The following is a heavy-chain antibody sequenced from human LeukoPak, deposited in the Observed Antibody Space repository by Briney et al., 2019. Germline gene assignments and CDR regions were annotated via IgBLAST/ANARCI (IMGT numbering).Heavy chain of an antibody. Sequence: GASVKVSCKASGDTFTGYYIHWVRQAPGQGLEWMGWINPNSGGTNYAQKFQGRVTMTRDTSISTAYMELSRLRSDDTAVYYCARGVQLASYSSSWYFALDYWGQGTLVTVSS. CDR1: GDTFTGYY. CDR2: INPNSGGT. V-gene: IGHV1-2*02. J-gene: IGHJ4*02. D-gene: IGHD6-13*01. CDR3: ARGVQLASYSSSWYFALDY.